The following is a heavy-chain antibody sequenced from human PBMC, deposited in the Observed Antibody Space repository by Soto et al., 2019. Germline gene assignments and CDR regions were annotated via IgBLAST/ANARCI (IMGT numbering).Heavy chain of an antibody. Sequence: EVRLMESGGGLVQPGGSLRLSCAASGFIVSSNYMTWVRQAPGKGLEWVSLLYSGGATHYAASVKGRFTISSHSSQNTLFLQMNSLRAEDTDAYYCVRGRYGSEIHWGQGTKVTVSS. CDR1: GFIVSSNY. D-gene: IGHD3-10*01. J-gene: IGHJ4*02. V-gene: IGHV3-53*04. CDR2: LYSGGAT. CDR3: VRGRYGSEIH.